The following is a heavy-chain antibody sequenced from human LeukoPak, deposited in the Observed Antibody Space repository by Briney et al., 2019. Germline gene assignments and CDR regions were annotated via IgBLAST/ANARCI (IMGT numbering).Heavy chain of an antibody. CDR3: ARPRGCGSSRCNNFDY. V-gene: IGHV3-21*01. CDR1: GFTFSSYN. CDR2: ITSGSSYI. D-gene: IGHD2-2*01. J-gene: IGHJ4*02. Sequence: PGGSLRLSCAASGFTFSSYNMNWVRQTPGKGLEWVSSITSGSSYIYYADSVKGRFTISRDNAKNSLYLQMNSLRAEDTAVYYCARPRGCGSSRCNNFDYWGQGTLVTVSS.